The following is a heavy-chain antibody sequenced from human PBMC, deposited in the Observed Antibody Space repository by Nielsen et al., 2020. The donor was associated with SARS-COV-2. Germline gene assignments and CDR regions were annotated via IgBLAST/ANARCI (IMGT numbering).Heavy chain of an antibody. CDR2: ISGSGGST. V-gene: IGHV3-23*01. Sequence: GESLKISCAASGFTFSSYAMSWVRQAPGKGLEWVSAISGSGGSTYYADSVKGRFTISRDNSKNTLHLQMNSLRAEDTAVYYCAKDVGYCSSTSCNPYWGQGTLVTVSS. CDR1: GFTFSSYA. CDR3: AKDVGYCSSTSCNPY. J-gene: IGHJ4*02. D-gene: IGHD2-2*01.